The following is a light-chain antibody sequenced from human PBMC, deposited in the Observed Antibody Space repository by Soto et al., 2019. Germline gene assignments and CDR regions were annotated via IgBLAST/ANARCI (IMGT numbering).Light chain of an antibody. V-gene: IGKV1-16*01. CDR3: QQYYSYPYI. CDR1: QDLKND. J-gene: IGKJ2*01. CDR2: GVS. Sequence: DIQMTQSPSSLSASVGDSVTITCRASQDLKNDLAWFQQKPGKAPKSLIYGVSRLQGGVPSRFSGSGSETYFTLTISSLQPEDFATYYCQQYYSYPYIFGQGTKLEIK.